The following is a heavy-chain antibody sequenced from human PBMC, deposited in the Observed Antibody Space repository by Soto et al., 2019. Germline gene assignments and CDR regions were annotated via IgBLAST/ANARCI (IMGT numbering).Heavy chain of an antibody. D-gene: IGHD3-10*01. V-gene: IGHV1-3*01. CDR2: INAGNGNT. J-gene: IGHJ6*03. CDR1: GYTFTSYA. CDR3: ARGPLGVVRGVLGV. Sequence: QVQLVQSGAEVKKPGASVKVSCKASGYTFTSYAMHWVRQAPGQRLEWMGWINAGNGNTKYSQKFQGRVTITRDTSGSTAYMEQSSMRSEDTAVYYCARGPLGVVRGVLGVWGKGTTVTVSS.